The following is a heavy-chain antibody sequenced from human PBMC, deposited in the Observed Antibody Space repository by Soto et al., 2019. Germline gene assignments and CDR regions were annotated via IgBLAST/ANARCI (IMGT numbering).Heavy chain of an antibody. CDR3: AILEVLVNGMDV. D-gene: IGHD2-8*02. Sequence: EFLKISFKGSGYSCNSYWHGWVRQIPGKGLEWMGIIYPCDSDTRYSPSFQGQVTISADKSISTAYLQWSSLKSSDTAMYYCAILEVLVNGMDVWGQGTTVTVSS. CDR1: GYSCNSYW. CDR2: IYPCDSDT. V-gene: IGHV5-51*01. J-gene: IGHJ6*02.